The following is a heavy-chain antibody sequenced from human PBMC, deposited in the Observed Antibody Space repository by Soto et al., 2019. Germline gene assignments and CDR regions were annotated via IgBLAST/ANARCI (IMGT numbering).Heavy chain of an antibody. Sequence: QVQLVQSGAEVKKPGSSVKVSCKASGGTFGSYTISWVRQAPGQGLEWMGRIIPILGIANYAQKFQGRVTITADKSTSTAYMELSSLRSEDTAVYYCATGLVVDYDIDYWGQGTLVTVSS. J-gene: IGHJ4*02. V-gene: IGHV1-69*02. CDR2: IIPILGIA. D-gene: IGHD2-15*01. CDR3: ATGLVVDYDIDY. CDR1: GGTFGSYT.